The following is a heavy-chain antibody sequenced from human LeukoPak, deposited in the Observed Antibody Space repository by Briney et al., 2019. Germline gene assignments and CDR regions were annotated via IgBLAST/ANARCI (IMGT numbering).Heavy chain of an antibody. V-gene: IGHV4-4*07. D-gene: IGHD6-6*01. CDR2: IYNSGST. Sequence: ETLSLTCTVSGGSMSSYYWSWIRQPAGKGLEWIGRIYNSGSTNYNPSLKSRLIMSVDTSKNQVSLQLNSVTPEDTAVYYCARSVPSFDYWGQGNLVIVSS. CDR1: GGSMSSYY. CDR3: ARSVPSFDY. J-gene: IGHJ4*02.